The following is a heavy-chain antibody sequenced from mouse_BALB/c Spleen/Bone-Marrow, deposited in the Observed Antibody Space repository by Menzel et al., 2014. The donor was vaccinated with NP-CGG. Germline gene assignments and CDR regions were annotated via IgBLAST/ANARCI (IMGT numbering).Heavy chain of an antibody. CDR3: TRITTVVRYLDV. J-gene: IGHJ1*03. Sequence: QVQLQQSGAELARPGASVKMSCKASGYTFTTYTIRWVKQRPGQGLEWIGYINPSSGYANYNQNFKDKATLTADKSSSTAYMQLSSLTSEDSAVYYCTRITTVVRYLDVWGTGTTVTVSS. CDR2: INPSSGYA. V-gene: IGHV1-4*01. D-gene: IGHD1-1*01. CDR1: GYTFTTYT.